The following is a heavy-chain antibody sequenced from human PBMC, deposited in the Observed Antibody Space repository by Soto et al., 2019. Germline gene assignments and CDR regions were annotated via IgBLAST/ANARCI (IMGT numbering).Heavy chain of an antibody. D-gene: IGHD6-19*01. CDR3: ARPNRYSSGLDY. V-gene: IGHV1-69*13. J-gene: IGHJ4*02. Sequence: SVKVSCKASGGTFSSYAISWVRQAPGQGLEWMGGIIPIFGTANYAQKFQGRVTITADESTSTAYMELSSLRSEDTAVYYCARPNRYSSGLDYWGQGTLVTVSS. CDR1: GGTFSSYA. CDR2: IIPIFGTA.